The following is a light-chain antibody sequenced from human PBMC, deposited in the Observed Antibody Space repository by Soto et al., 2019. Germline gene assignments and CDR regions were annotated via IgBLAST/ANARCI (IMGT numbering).Light chain of an antibody. CDR3: QQSYSTTRT. J-gene: IGKJ1*01. CDR2: AAS. Sequence: DIQLTQPPTSLSASVGDRVTIACRASQFIDSYLNWYQQKPGKAPKLLIYAASSLQSGVSSRFSGSGSGTDFTLTINSLQPEDFATYYCQQSYSTTRTFGQGTKVDIK. CDR1: QFIDSY. V-gene: IGKV1-39*01.